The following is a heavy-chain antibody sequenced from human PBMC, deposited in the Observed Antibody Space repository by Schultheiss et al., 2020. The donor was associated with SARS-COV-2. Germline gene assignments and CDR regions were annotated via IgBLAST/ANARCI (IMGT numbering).Heavy chain of an antibody. D-gene: IGHD2-2*01. CDR1: GGSISSYY. J-gene: IGHJ6*03. CDR2: INHSGST. V-gene: IGHV4-34*01. CDR3: ARGTCGRYCSSTSCYEGDYYMDV. Sequence: SETLSLTCTVSGGSISSYYWSWIRQPPGKGLEWIGEINHSGSTNYNPSLKSRVTISVDTSKNQFSLKLSSVTAADTAVYYCARGTCGRYCSSTSCYEGDYYMDVWGKGTTVTVSS.